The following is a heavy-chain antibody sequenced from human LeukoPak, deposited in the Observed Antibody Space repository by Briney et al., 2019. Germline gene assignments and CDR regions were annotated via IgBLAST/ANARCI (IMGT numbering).Heavy chain of an antibody. CDR1: GGSISTYY. V-gene: IGHV4-59*08. CDR3: ARYGGYYFDY. CDR2: IHNSVT. J-gene: IGHJ4*02. Sequence: SETLSLTCTVSGGSISTYYWTWIRQPPGKGLEWIGYIHNSVTNSKPSLKSRVTISVDTSKNQSSLKMSSGTAADTAVYYCARYGGYYFDYWGQGTLVTVSS. D-gene: IGHD3-16*01.